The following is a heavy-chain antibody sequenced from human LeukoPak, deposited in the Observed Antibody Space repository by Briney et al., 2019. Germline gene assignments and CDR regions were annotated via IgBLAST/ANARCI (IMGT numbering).Heavy chain of an antibody. CDR1: GGSSRGYY. D-gene: IGHD5-12*01. CDR2: INDSGSP. J-gene: IGHJ4*02. CDR3: ARWRDYSGYPPDVFDY. V-gene: IGHV4-34*01. Sequence: PSETLSLTCAVYGGSSRGYYWNWLWIRQSPGKGLEWIGEINDSGSPNYNPSLKSRVTISENKSLNQFSLRLSSVTAADTAVYYCARWRDYSGYPPDVFDYWGQGTLVTVSS.